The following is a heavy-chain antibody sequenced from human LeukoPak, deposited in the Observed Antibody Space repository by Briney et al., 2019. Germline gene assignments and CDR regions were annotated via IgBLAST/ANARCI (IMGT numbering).Heavy chain of an antibody. V-gene: IGHV1-69*13. D-gene: IGHD5-12*01. CDR1: GGTFSSYA. CDR3: ARGRWKGSGYVPSDRQRRNWFDP. J-gene: IGHJ5*02. CDR2: IIPIFGTA. Sequence: SVKVPCKASGGTFSSYAISWVRQAPGQGLEWMGGIIPIFGTANYAQTFQNRVTITADESTSTAYMELSSLRSEDTAVYYCARGRWKGSGYVPSDRQRRNWFDPWGQGTLVTVSS.